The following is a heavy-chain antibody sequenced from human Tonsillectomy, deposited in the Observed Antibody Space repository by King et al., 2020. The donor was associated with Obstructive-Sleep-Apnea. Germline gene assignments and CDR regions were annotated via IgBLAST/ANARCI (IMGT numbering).Heavy chain of an antibody. J-gene: IGHJ4*02. D-gene: IGHD5-18*01. CDR3: ANLGYSYGDYYFDY. CDR1: GGSISSSSYY. V-gene: IGHV4-39*07. CDR2: IYYSGST. Sequence: QLQESGPGLLKPSETLSLTCTVSGGSISSSSYYWGWIRQPPGKGLEWIGSIYYSGSTYYNPSLKSRVTISVDTSKNQFSLKLSSVTAADTAVYYCANLGYSYGDYYFDYWGQGTLVTVSS.